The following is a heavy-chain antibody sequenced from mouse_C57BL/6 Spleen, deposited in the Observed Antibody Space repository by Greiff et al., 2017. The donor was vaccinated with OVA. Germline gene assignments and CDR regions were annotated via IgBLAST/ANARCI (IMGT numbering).Heavy chain of an antibody. CDR3: AREEGTTVVDLDY. Sequence: VKLQESGAELARPGASVKLSCKASGYTFTSYGISWVKQRTGQGLEWIGEIYPRSGNTYYNEKFKGKATLTADKSSSTAYMELRSLTSEDSAVYFCAREEGTTVVDLDYWGQGTTLTVSS. D-gene: IGHD1-1*01. CDR1: GYTFTSYG. J-gene: IGHJ2*01. V-gene: IGHV1-81*01. CDR2: IYPRSGNT.